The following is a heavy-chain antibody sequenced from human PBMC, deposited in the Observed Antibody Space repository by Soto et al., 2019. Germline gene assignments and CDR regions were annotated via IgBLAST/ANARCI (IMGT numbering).Heavy chain of an antibody. CDR1: GYTFTSYY. D-gene: IGHD2-2*01. CDR2: INPSGGST. V-gene: IGHV1-46*01. Sequence: GASVKVSCKASGYTFTSYYMHWVRQAPGQGLEWMGIINPSGGSTSYAQKFQGRVTMTRDTSTSTVYMELSSLRSEDTAVYYCTRGGIVLVTAGESYAMDVWGQGPTVTVS. J-gene: IGHJ6*02. CDR3: TRGGIVLVTAGESYAMDV.